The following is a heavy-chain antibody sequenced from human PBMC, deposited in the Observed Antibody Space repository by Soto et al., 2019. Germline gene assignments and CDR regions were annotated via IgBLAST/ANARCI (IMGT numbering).Heavy chain of an antibody. V-gene: IGHV1-69*12. CDR1: GGTFSSYA. J-gene: IGHJ4*02. D-gene: IGHD4-4*01. CDR2: IIPIFGTA. Sequence: QVQLVQSGAEVKKPGSSVKVSCKASGGTFSSYAISWVRQAPGQGLEWMGGIIPIFGTADYAQKFQGRVTSTADESTSTADMELSSLRSEDTAVYYCARDGGVYDYSPFDYWGQGTLVTVSS. CDR3: ARDGGVYDYSPFDY.